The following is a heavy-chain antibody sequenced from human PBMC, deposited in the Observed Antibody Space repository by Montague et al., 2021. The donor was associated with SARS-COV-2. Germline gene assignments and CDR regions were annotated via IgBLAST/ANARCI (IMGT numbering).Heavy chain of an antibody. CDR2: IYYSGCT. CDR1: GGSMRDYY. V-gene: IGHV4-59*01. D-gene: IGHD3-22*01. CDR3: ARVHYYTGYVDS. Sequence: SETLSLTCTVSGGSMRDYYWSWIRQPPGEGLEWIGYIYYSGCTDYNPSLNSRVTLSLDTSKNQFSLNLRSATAADTAFYYCARVHYYTGYVDSWGQGTL. J-gene: IGHJ4*02.